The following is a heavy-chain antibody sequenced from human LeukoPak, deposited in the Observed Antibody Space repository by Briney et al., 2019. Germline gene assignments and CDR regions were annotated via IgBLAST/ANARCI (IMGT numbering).Heavy chain of an antibody. D-gene: IGHD4-17*01. CDR2: ISGYNGNT. V-gene: IGHV1-18*01. CDR3: ARDLGATVTTADSPHAFDI. CDR1: GYTFTNYG. Sequence: ASVKVSCKASGYTFTNYGISWVRQAPGQGLEWMGWISGYNGNTDYAQKLQGRVTMTTDTSTSTAYMELRSLRSDDTAIYYCARDLGATVTTADSPHAFDIWGQGTMVTVSS. J-gene: IGHJ3*02.